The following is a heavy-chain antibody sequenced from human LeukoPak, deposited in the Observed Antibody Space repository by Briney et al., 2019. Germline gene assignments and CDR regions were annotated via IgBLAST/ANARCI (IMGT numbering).Heavy chain of an antibody. CDR1: GFTFSSYA. J-gene: IGHJ2*01. CDR3: ARVVSYYGSSYRLLDL. V-gene: IGHV3-23*01. Sequence: GGSLRLSCAASGFTFSSYAMSWVRQAPGKGLEWVSVISGSGGSTYYADSVKGRFTISRDNSKNTMYLQMDSLRAEDTAVYYCARVVSYYGSSYRLLDLWGRGTLVTVSS. D-gene: IGHD3-10*01. CDR2: ISGSGGST.